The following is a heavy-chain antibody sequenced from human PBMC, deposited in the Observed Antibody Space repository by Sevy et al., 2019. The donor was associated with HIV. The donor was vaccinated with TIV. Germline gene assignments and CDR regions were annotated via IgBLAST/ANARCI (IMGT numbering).Heavy chain of an antibody. V-gene: IGHV3-30*04. CDR2: ISSDGNSQ. CDR1: GFTFSSHA. Sequence: GGSLRLSCAASGFTFSSHAMHWVRQAPGKGLDWVAVISSDGNSQCSADSVKGRFTISRDNSKNTLYLQMDSLRVEDTTVYYCARDLISGSYSQSMDYWGQGTLVTVSS. D-gene: IGHD1-26*01. CDR3: ARDLISGSYSQSMDY. J-gene: IGHJ4*02.